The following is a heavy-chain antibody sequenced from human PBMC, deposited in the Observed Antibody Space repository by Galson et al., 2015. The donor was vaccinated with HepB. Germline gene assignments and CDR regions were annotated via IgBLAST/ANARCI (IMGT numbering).Heavy chain of an antibody. CDR1: GFTFGDYA. CDR3: TNHPSNWKGFDY. CDR2: IRSKAYGGTT. J-gene: IGHJ4*03. V-gene: IGHV3-49*04. D-gene: IGHD1-20*01. Sequence: SLRLSCAASGFTFGDYAMSWVRQAPGKGLEWVGFIRSKAYGGTTEYAASVKGRFTISRDDSKSIAYLQMNSLKTEDTAVYYCTNHPSNWKGFDYWGKGTTVTVSS.